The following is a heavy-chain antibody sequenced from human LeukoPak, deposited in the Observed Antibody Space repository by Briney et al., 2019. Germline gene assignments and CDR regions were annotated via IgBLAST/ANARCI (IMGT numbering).Heavy chain of an antibody. CDR3: ARDLWDIVATIPNY. D-gene: IGHD5-12*01. J-gene: IGHJ4*02. CDR1: GYTFTGYY. CDR2: INPNSGGT. Sequence: ASVKVSCKASGYTFTGYYMHWVRQDPGQGLEWMGWINPNSGGTNSAQKFQGRVTMTRDTSISTAYMELSRLRSDDTAVYYCARDLWDIVATIPNYWGQGTLVTVSS. V-gene: IGHV1-2*02.